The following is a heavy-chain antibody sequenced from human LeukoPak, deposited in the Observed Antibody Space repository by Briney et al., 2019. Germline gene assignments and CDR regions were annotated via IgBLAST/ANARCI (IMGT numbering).Heavy chain of an antibody. CDR3: ARGEYCSSTSCYDY. V-gene: IGHV1-2*04. CDR2: INPNSGGT. J-gene: IGHJ4*02. Sequence: EASVKVSCKASGYTFTGYYMHWVRQAPGQGLEWMGWINPNSGGTNYAQKFQGWVTMTRDTSISTAYMELSRLRSDDTAVYYCARGEYCSSTSCYDYWGQGTLVTDSS. CDR1: GYTFTGYY. D-gene: IGHD2-2*01.